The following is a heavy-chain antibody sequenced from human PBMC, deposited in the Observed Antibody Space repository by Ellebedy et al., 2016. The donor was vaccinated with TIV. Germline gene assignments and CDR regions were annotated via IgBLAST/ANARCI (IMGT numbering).Heavy chain of an antibody. J-gene: IGHJ4*02. CDR2: IVPMFDRP. CDR1: GDTFNNFG. V-gene: IGHV1-69*13. CDR3: ARAVVDTSMVSSYYFDD. Sequence: AASVKVSCKASGDTFNNFGINWVRQAPGQGLEWMGGIVPMFDRPNFAKDFYGRVTITADESTTTAVMELSSLRSEDTAVYYCARAVVDTSMVSSYYFDDWGQGTLVTVSS. D-gene: IGHD5-18*01.